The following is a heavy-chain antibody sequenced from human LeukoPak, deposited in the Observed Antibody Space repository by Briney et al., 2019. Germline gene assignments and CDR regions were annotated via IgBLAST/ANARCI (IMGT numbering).Heavy chain of an antibody. J-gene: IGHJ4*02. CDR3: ARHKGSAPFDF. CDR2: MYYSGST. V-gene: IGHV4-59*08. CDR1: GGSITSYY. Sequence: SETLSLTCTVSGGSITSYYWSWIRQPPGKGLEWIGYMYYSGSTDYNPSLKSRVTISVDTPKNQFSLKLTSVTAADTAVYYCARHKGSAPFDFWGQGTLVTVSS.